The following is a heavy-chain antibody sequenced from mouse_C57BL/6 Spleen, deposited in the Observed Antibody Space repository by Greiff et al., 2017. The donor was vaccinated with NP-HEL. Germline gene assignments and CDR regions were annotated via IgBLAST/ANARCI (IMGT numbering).Heavy chain of an antibody. CDR2: IYPGSGST. CDR1: GYTFTSYW. CDR3: ARGAYGYYGSSYWYFDV. J-gene: IGHJ1*03. Sequence: QVQLQQPGAELVKPGASVKMSCKASGYTFTSYWITWVKQRPGQGLEWIGDIYPGSGSTNYNEKFKSKATLTGDKSSSTAYMQLSSLTSEDSAVYYCARGAYGYYGSSYWYFDVWGTGTTVTVSS. D-gene: IGHD1-1*01. V-gene: IGHV1-55*01.